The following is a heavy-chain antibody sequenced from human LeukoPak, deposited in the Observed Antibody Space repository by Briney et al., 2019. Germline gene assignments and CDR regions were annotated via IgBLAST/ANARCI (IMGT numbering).Heavy chain of an antibody. CDR2: ITSSGDVT. J-gene: IGHJ4*02. Sequence: PGGSLRLSCAASGFTFNIYAMSWVRQAPGKGLEWVSSITSSGDVTFYADSVKDRFTISRDNSKNTLYLQMSRLRAEDTAVYYCAKGATVTTYDYCDYWGQGTLVTVSS. CDR3: AKGATVTTYDYCDY. CDR1: GFTFNIYA. D-gene: IGHD4-17*01. V-gene: IGHV3-23*01.